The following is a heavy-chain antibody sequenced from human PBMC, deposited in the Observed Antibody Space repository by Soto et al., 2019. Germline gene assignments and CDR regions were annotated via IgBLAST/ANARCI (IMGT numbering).Heavy chain of an antibody. CDR1: GFTFSSYG. D-gene: IGHD4-17*01. Sequence: QVQLVESGGGVVQPGRSLRLSCAASGFTFSSYGMHWVRQAPGKGLEWVAVISYDGRNKYYADSVKGRFTSSRDNSKNKLNRQLNSLRAEDTAVYYCAKPDYGDYVNAFDIWGQGTMVTLAA. V-gene: IGHV3-30*18. J-gene: IGHJ3*02. CDR3: AKPDYGDYVNAFDI. CDR2: ISYDGRNK.